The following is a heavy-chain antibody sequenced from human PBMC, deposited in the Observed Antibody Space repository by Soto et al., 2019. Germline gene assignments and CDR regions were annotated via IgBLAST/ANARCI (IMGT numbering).Heavy chain of an antibody. CDR1: GGSVSSSSYY. Sequence: LSLTFTVSGGSVSSSSYYWCWIRQPPGKGLEWIGSIYYSGSTYYNPSLKSRVTISLDTSKNQFSLKLSSVTAADTAVYYCASGGRWELPQYYWGRGTIVTFSS. CDR3: ASGGRWELPQYY. V-gene: IGHV4-39*01. J-gene: IGHJ4*02. D-gene: IGHD1-26*01. CDR2: IYYSGST.